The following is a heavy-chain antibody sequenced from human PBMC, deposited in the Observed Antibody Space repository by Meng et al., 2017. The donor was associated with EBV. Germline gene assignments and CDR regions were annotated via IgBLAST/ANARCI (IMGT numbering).Heavy chain of an antibody. CDR3: ARAEIAAAGRLDY. J-gene: IGHJ4*02. Sequence: HVQVVEAGDEGEESGALVKGSCEASGGTFSSYAIRWVRQHRGQGLEWMGGINPIFGKANYAQKFQGRVTITADKSASTAYMEPSSLRSEDTAVYYCARAEIAAAGRLDYWGQGTLVTVSS. D-gene: IGHD6-13*01. V-gene: IGHV1-69*06. CDR1: GGTFSSYA. CDR2: INPIFGKA.